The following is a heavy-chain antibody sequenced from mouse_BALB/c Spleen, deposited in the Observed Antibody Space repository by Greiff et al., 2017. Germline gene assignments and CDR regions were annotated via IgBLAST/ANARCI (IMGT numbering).Heavy chain of an antibody. Sequence: DVKLQESGPGLVKPSQSLSLTCTVTGYSITSDYAWNWIRQFPGNKLEWMGYISYSGSTSYNPSLKSRISITRDTSKNQFFLQLNSVTTEDTATYYCARYRYDVFAYWGQGTLVTVSA. CDR3: ARYRYDVFAY. CDR2: ISYSGST. CDR1: GYSITSDYA. V-gene: IGHV3-2*02. D-gene: IGHD2-14*01. J-gene: IGHJ3*01.